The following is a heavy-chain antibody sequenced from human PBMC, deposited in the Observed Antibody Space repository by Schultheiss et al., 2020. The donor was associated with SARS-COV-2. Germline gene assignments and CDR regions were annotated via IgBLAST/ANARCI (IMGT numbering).Heavy chain of an antibody. V-gene: IGHV3-53*01. CDR3: AKFTTRSIAAPQPHPFDY. CDR2: IYSGGST. D-gene: IGHD6-6*01. CDR1: GFTVSSNY. Sequence: GESLKISCAASGFTVSSNYMSWVRQAPGKGLEWVSVIYSGGSTYYADSVKGRFTISRDNSKNTLYLQMNSLRAEDTAVYYCAKFTTRSIAAPQPHPFDYWGQGTLVTVSS. J-gene: IGHJ4*02.